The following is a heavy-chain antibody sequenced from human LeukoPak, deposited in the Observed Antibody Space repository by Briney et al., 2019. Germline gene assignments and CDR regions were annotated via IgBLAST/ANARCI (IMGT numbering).Heavy chain of an antibody. CDR3: VKHVGSRWSNNRFDP. D-gene: IGHD6-13*01. CDR2: VSRFGGTT. J-gene: IGHJ5*02. V-gene: IGHV3-23*01. Sequence: GGSLRLSCAASGFTFDSYAMSWVRQAPGKGLEWVSAVSRFGGTTYYADSAKGRFTISRDNSNHTVYLQMNSLRVEDTALYYCVKHVGSRWSNNRFDPWGQGTLVTVS. CDR1: GFTFDSYA.